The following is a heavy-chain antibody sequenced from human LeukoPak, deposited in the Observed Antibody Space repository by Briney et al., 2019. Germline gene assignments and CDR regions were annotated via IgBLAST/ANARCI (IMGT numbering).Heavy chain of an antibody. Sequence: PGGSLRLSCAASGFAFSNYGMHWVRLAPGKGLEWVAVIWYDGSKKYYGGSVNGRFTISRDNSKKTLYLQMSSLRGDDTAVYYCAREYCSGASCYRGYLDYWGQGALVTVS. V-gene: IGHV3-33*01. CDR1: GFAFSNYG. J-gene: IGHJ4*02. CDR3: AREYCSGASCYRGYLDY. CDR2: IWYDGSKK. D-gene: IGHD2-15*01.